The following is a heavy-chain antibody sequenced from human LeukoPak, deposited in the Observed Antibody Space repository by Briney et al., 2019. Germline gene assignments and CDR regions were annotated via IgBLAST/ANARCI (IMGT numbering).Heavy chain of an antibody. CDR2: IKQDGSEK. J-gene: IGHJ4*02. V-gene: IGHV3-7*01. CDR1: EFTFSSYW. D-gene: IGHD4-17*01. CDR3: ARHPYAVLDY. Sequence: GGSLRLSCAASEFTFSSYWMTWVRQAPGKGLEWVANIKQDGSEKYYVDSVKGRFTISRDNAKNSLYLQMNSLRADDTAVYYCARHPYAVLDYWGQGTLVTVSS.